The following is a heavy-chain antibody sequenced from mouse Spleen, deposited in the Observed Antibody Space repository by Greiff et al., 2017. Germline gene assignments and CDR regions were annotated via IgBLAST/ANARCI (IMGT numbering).Heavy chain of an antibody. J-gene: IGHJ4*01. V-gene: IGHV5-16*01. D-gene: IGHD2-4*01. CDR3: ARKDDYVYAMDY. Sequence: EVQLVESEGGLVQPGSSMKLSCTASGFTFSDYYMAWVRQVPEKGLEWVANINYDGSSTYYLDSLKSRFIISRDNAKNILYLQMSSLKSEDTATYYCARKDDYVYAMDYWGQGTSVTVSS. CDR2: INYDGSST. CDR1: GFTFSDYY.